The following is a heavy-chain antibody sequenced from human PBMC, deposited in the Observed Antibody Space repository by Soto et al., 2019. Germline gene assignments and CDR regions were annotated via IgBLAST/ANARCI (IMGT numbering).Heavy chain of an antibody. D-gene: IGHD3-22*01. CDR1: GFTFSCTA. CDR3: AKAREVTMIVVVNPFDP. V-gene: IGHV3-23*01. Sequence: TVGSLRLSCAAHGFTFSCTAMSWVRHAPGEGMEWVSAIRGSGGSTYYADSVKGRFTISRDNSKNTLYLQMNSLRAEDTAVYYCAKAREVTMIVVVNPFDPWGQGTGVTVSS. J-gene: IGHJ5*02. CDR2: IRGSGGST.